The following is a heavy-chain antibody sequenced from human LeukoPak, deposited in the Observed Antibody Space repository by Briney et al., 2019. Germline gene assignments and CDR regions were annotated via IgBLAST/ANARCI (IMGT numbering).Heavy chain of an antibody. CDR3: AKDRGVVVPAALGD. D-gene: IGHD2-2*01. V-gene: IGHV3-9*01. J-gene: IGHJ4*02. CDR1: GFTFDDYA. Sequence: GRSLRLSCAASGFTFDDYAMHWVRQAPGKGLEWVSGISWNSGSIGYADSVKGRFTISRDNAKNSLYLQMNSLSAEDTALYYCAKDRGVVVPAALGDWGQGTLVTVSS. CDR2: ISWNSGSI.